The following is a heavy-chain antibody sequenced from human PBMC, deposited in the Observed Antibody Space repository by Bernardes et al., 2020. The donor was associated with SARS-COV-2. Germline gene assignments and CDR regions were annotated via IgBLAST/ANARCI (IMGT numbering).Heavy chain of an antibody. CDR2: IFYSGST. J-gene: IGHJ4*02. CDR3: ARLHPGSSWYYFDS. D-gene: IGHD6-13*01. V-gene: IGHV4-59*01. Sequence: SETLSLTCTVSGGSISGYYWGWIRQPPGKGLDYIGYIFYSGSTNSNPSLKSRLTMSVDTSKNQFSLRLSSVTAADTAVYYCARLHPGSSWYYFDSWGQGTLVTVSS. CDR1: GGSISGYY.